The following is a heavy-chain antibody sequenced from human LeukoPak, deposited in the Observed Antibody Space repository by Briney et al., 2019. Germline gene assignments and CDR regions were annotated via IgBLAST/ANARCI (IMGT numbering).Heavy chain of an antibody. CDR1: GFMFSGPA. J-gene: IGHJ4*02. Sequence: GSLRLSCAASGFMFSGPAMQWVRQGSGKGLEWVGRVRTKTNNYATTYSASVKGRFTISRDDSKNTTYLQMNSLRAEDTAVYYCAALPAAIDYWGQGTLVTVSS. V-gene: IGHV3-73*01. D-gene: IGHD2-2*02. CDR2: VRTKTNNYAT. CDR3: AALPAAIDY.